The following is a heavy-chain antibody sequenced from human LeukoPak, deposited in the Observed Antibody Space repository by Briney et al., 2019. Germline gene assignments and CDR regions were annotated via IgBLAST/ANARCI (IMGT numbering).Heavy chain of an antibody. CDR3: ARDRGGYSSLGFDY. J-gene: IGHJ4*02. CDR1: GGTFSSYA. V-gene: IGHV1-2*02. D-gene: IGHD5-24*01. CDR2: INPNSGGT. Sequence: ASVKVSCKASGGTFSSYAISWVRQAPGQGLEWMGWINPNSGGTNYAQKFQGRVTMTRDTSISTAYMELSRLRSDDTAVYYCARDRGGYSSLGFDYWGQGTLVTVSS.